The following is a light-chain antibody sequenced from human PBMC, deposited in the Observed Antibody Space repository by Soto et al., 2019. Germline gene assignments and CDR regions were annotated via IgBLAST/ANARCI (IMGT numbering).Light chain of an antibody. Sequence: EIVLTQSPATLSSFPGDRVTLSCRASQAVNTRLAWYQHKPGQAPRLLIYLASNRAAGVPARFSGSGSGTDFTLTISDVEPEDFAIYYCQQFYYYPHTFGQGTKLEVK. V-gene: IGKV3D-11*01. J-gene: IGKJ2*01. CDR2: LAS. CDR1: QAVNTR. CDR3: QQFYYYPHT.